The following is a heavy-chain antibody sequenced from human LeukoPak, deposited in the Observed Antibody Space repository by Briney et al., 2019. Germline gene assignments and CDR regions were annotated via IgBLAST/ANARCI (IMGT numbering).Heavy chain of an antibody. V-gene: IGHV3-7*01. Sequence: GGSLRLSCAAPGFTFSNYWMSWVRQAPGKGLEWVANIKQDGSEKYYVDSVKGRFTISRDNTKNSLYLQMNSLRAEDTAVYYCARGRYCISANCFYFDYWGQGTLVTVSS. CDR2: IKQDGSEK. CDR1: GFTFSNYW. D-gene: IGHD2-2*01. J-gene: IGHJ4*01. CDR3: ARGRYCISANCFYFDY.